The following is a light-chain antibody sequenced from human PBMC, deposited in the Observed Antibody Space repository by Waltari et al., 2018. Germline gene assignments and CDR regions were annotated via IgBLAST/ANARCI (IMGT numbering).Light chain of an antibody. Sequence: EILLTQSPGTLSLSPGERATLSCRASQSISRYLAWYQHKPGQAPRLLIYDASSRATDIPDRFSGSGSGTDFSLTISRLEPEDFAVYYCQKYGSLPATFGQGTKVEIK. CDR3: QKYGSLPAT. CDR2: DAS. CDR1: QSISRY. J-gene: IGKJ1*01. V-gene: IGKV3-20*01.